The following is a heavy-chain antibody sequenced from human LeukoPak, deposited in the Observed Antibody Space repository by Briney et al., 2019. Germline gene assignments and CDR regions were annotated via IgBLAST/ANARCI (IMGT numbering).Heavy chain of an antibody. Sequence: ASVKVSCKASGYTFTSYYMHWVRQAPGQGLEWMGIINPSGGGTSYAQKFQGRVTMARDTSTSTVYMELSSLRSEDTAVYYCARHIGIAAAGGDYWGQGTLVTVSS. CDR1: GYTFTSYY. J-gene: IGHJ4*02. D-gene: IGHD6-13*01. CDR3: ARHIGIAAAGGDY. V-gene: IGHV1-46*01. CDR2: INPSGGGT.